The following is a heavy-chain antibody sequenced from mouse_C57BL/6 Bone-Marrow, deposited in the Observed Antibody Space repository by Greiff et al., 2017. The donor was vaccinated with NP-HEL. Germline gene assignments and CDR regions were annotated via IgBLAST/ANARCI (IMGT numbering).Heavy chain of an antibody. CDR2: IDPENGDT. V-gene: IGHV14-4*01. CDR1: GFNIKDDY. D-gene: IGHD1-1*02. J-gene: IGHJ3*01. Sequence: VQLKQSGAELVRPGASVKLSCTASGFNIKDDYMHWVKQRPEQGLEWIGWIDPENGDTDYASKFQGKATITADTSSNTAYLQLSSLTSEDTAVYYCTTRVASWFAYWGQGTLVTVSA. CDR3: TTRVASWFAY.